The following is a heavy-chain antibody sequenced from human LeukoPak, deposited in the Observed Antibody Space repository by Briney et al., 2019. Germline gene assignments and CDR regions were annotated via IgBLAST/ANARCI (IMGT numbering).Heavy chain of an antibody. V-gene: IGHV1-46*01. J-gene: IGHJ5*02. CDR2: INPKDGAT. CDR3: ARDHSNEMCGGDCFASWFDP. CDR1: GYAFIRHW. D-gene: IGHD2-21*02. Sequence: ASVKVSCKTSGYAFIRHWMHWVRQAPGQGLEWMGIINPKDGATDFAQRFQGRVTMTTDTSTSTVYMELSSRRSEDTAVYYCARDHSNEMCGGDCFASWFDPWGQGTLVTVSS.